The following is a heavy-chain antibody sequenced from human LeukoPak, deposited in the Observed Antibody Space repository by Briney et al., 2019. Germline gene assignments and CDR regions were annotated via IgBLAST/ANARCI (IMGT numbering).Heavy chain of an antibody. CDR1: GGSISSGSYY. CDR2: IYTSGST. V-gene: IGHV4-61*02. Sequence: SETLSLTCTVSGGSISSGSYYWSWIRQPAGKGLEWIGRIYTSGSTNYNPSLKSRVTISVDTSKNQFSLKLGSVTAADTAVYYCARDLIGPYYFDYWGQGTLVTVSS. J-gene: IGHJ4*02. CDR3: ARDLIGPYYFDY.